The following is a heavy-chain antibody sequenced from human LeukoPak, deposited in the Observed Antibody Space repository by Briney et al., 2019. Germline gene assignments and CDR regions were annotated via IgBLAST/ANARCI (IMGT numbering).Heavy chain of an antibody. V-gene: IGHV3-74*01. CDR1: GFTFSWYW. Sequence: GGSLRLSCAGSGFTFSWYWMYWVRQAPGKGLVWVSRINTDGSSTSYADSVKGRFTISRDNAKNTLYLQMNSLRADDTAVFYCATGRIVGAAEGWGQGTLVTVSS. J-gene: IGHJ4*02. D-gene: IGHD1-26*01. CDR2: INTDGSST. CDR3: ATGRIVGAAEG.